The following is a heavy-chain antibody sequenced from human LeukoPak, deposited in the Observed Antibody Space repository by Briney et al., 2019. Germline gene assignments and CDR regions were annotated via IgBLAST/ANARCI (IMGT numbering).Heavy chain of an antibody. Sequence: SGPTLVKPSQTQSLTCTVSGGSNSSGDYYWSWIRQPPGKGLEWIGYIYYSGSTYYNPSLKSRVTISVDMSKNQFSLKLSSVTAADTAVYYCARAGFWSGYLDYWGQGTLVTVSS. V-gene: IGHV4-30-4*08. CDR3: ARAGFWSGYLDY. CDR2: IYYSGST. J-gene: IGHJ4*02. CDR1: GGSNSSGDYY. D-gene: IGHD3-3*01.